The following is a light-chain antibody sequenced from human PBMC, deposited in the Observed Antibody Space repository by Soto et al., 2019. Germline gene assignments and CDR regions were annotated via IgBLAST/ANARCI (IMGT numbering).Light chain of an antibody. CDR2: GNS. Sequence: QSVLTQPPSVSGAPGQRVTISCTGSSSNIGAGYDVHWYQQLPGTAPKLLIYGNSNRPSGFPDRFSGSKSGTSASLAITGLQADDEDDYYCRSYASSLSGDFFGTGTKLTVL. CDR1: SSNIGAGYD. J-gene: IGLJ1*01. V-gene: IGLV1-40*01. CDR3: RSYASSLSGDF.